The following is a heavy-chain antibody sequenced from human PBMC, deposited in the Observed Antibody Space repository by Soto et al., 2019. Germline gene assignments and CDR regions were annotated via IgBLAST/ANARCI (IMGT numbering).Heavy chain of an antibody. CDR2: IYPGDSDT. CDR1: GYNFTSYW. J-gene: IGHJ5*02. D-gene: IGHD6-13*01. V-gene: IGHV5-51*01. Sequence: GESQKSSYKGCGYNFTSYWIGWVRQIHGKGLEWMGIIYPGDSDTRYSPSFQGQVTISADKSISTAYLQWSSLKASDTAMYYCARQAGIAAAGPLNWFDPWGQGTQVTVSS. CDR3: ARQAGIAAAGPLNWFDP.